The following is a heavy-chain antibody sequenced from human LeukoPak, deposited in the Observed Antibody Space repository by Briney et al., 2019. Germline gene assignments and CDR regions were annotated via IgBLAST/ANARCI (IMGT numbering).Heavy chain of an antibody. CDR2: IIPIFGTA. CDR3: ARDGRTYYDFWSGYFAHDAFDI. J-gene: IGHJ3*02. V-gene: IGHV1-69*05. Sequence: SVKVSCKASGGTFSSYAISWVRQAPGQGLEWMGGIIPIFGTANYAQKFQGRVTITTDESTSTAYMELSSLRSEDTAVYYCARDGRTYYDFWSGYFAHDAFDIWGQGTMVTVSS. D-gene: IGHD3-3*01. CDR1: GGTFSSYA.